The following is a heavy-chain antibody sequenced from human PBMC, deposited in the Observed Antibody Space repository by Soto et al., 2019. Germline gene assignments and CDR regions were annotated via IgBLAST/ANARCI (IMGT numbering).Heavy chain of an antibody. CDR3: ARVDGSPRDWFDP. J-gene: IGHJ5*02. CDR2: VHDTGNS. V-gene: IGHV4-31*03. Sequence: QVQLRESGPRLVEPSQTLSLTCSVSGTSLNTGGYYWAWIRQLPGKHLHWIDHVHDTGNSYYNESLKNRITISLDPSKSQFSPRLRSVTAADTAVYFCARVDGSPRDWFDPWGQGIQVT. CDR1: GTSLNTGGYY. D-gene: IGHD6-19*01.